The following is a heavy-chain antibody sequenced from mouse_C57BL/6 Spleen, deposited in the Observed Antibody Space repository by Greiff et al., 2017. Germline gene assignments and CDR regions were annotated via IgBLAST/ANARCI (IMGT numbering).Heavy chain of an antibody. CDR2: IYPGDGDT. CDR1: GYAFSSSW. Sequence: QVQLQQSGPELVKPGASVKISCKASGYAFSSSWMNWVKQRPGKGLEWIGRIYPGDGDTNYNGKFKGKATLTADKSSSTAYMQLSSLTSEDSAVYFCARVGGNSVNYATDYWGQGTSVTVSS. CDR3: ARVGGNSVNYATDY. J-gene: IGHJ4*01. D-gene: IGHD2-1*01. V-gene: IGHV1-82*01.